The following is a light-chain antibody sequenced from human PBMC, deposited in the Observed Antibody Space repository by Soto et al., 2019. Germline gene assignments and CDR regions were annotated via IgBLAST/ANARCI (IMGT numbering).Light chain of an antibody. CDR1: PSVTNY. CDR3: QKYGRSPRT. Sequence: EVVFTQSPATLSLSPGERSTLSCRASPSVTNYLTGYQQRPGQAPRLLIYEASNRATGIPARFSGGGSGTYFTLTISRREPEDFAVYYCQKYGRSPRTFGQGTKVDI. J-gene: IGKJ1*01. CDR2: EAS. V-gene: IGKV3-20*01.